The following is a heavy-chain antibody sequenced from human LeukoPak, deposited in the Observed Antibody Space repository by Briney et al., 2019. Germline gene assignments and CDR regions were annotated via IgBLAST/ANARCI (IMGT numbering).Heavy chain of an antibody. CDR2: IYYSGST. J-gene: IGHJ4*02. D-gene: IGHD3-22*01. Sequence: PSETLSPTCTVSGGSISSHYWSWIRQPPGKGLEWIGYIYYSGSTNYNPSLKSRVTISVDTSKNQFSLKLSSVTAADTAVYYCARVFGGYYDSSGHHFDYWGQGTLVTVSS. CDR1: GGSISSHY. CDR3: ARVFGGYYDSSGHHFDY. V-gene: IGHV4-59*11.